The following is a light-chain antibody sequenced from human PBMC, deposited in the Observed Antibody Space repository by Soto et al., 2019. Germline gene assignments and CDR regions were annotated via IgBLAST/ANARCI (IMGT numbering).Light chain of an antibody. J-gene: IGKJ1*01. CDR1: QSISTW. V-gene: IGKV1-5*01. CDR3: QQYKSYSWT. Sequence: DIQMTQSPSTLSASVGDRVTITCRASQSISTWLAWYQQKPGKAPNLLIYDASSLESGVPSRFSGSGSGTEFTLTISSLQPDDFATYYCQQYKSYSWTFGQGTKVEIK. CDR2: DAS.